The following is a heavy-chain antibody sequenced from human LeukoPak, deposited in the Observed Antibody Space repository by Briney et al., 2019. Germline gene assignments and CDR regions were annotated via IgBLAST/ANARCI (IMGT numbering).Heavy chain of an antibody. CDR3: ARGVIGAVGFDY. V-gene: IGHV1-8*01. CDR1: GYTFTSYD. D-gene: IGHD3-16*02. CDR2: MNPNSGNT. Sequence: ASVKVSCKASGYTFTSYDINWVRQATGQGLEWMGWMNPNSGNTGYAQKFQGRVTMTRNTSISTAYMELRSLRSDDTAVYYCARGVIGAVGFDYWGQGTLVTVSS. J-gene: IGHJ4*02.